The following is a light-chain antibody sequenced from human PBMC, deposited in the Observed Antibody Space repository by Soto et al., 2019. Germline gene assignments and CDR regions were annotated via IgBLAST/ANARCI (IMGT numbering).Light chain of an antibody. CDR1: QSIGNN. V-gene: IGKV1-39*01. Sequence: DIQMTQSPSSLSASVGDRVIITCRASQSIGNNLNWYQQKPGRAPKLLIYAASTLQSGVPSRFSGSGSGTKFTLTIRSLQPGDFATYYCQQDSSTFFTFGGGTKVEIK. CDR3: QQDSSTFFT. J-gene: IGKJ4*01. CDR2: AAS.